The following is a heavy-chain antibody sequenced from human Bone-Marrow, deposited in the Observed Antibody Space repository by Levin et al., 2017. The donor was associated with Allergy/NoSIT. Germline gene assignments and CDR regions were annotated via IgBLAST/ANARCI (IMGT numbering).Heavy chain of an antibody. CDR2: IPSDEINK. CDR1: GFSFSLFG. CDR3: ATDQSGRFDP. Sequence: GESLKISCAASGFSFSLFGMQWVRQAPGKGLEWVAIIPSDEINKYYADSVKGRFVVSRDNSKNTLYLQMDNLRPEDTAVYFCATDQSGRFDPWGQGTLVTVSS. V-gene: IGHV3-30*03. J-gene: IGHJ5*02.